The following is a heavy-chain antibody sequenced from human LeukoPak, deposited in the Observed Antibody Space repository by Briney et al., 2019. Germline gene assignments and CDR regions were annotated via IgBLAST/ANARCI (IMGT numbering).Heavy chain of an antibody. D-gene: IGHD3-10*01. CDR2: INSNSGAT. CDR3: TRAEIRGIMGFDY. J-gene: IGHJ4*02. V-gene: IGHV1-2*02. Sequence: ASVKVSCKASGFTFTGYYMHWVRQAPGQGLEWMGWINSNSGATKYAQRFQGRVTMTRDTSITTAYMELSSLRSDDTAVYYCTRAEIRGIMGFDYWGQGTLVTVSS. CDR1: GFTFTGYY.